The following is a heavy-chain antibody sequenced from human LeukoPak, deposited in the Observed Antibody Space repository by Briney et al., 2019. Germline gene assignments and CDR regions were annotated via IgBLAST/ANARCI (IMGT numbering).Heavy chain of an antibody. D-gene: IGHD2-15*01. V-gene: IGHV3-30*03. CDR2: ISYDGSNK. Sequence: PGGSLRLSCAASGFTFSSYGMHWVRQAPGKGLEWVAVISYDGSNKYYADSVKGRFTISRDNSKNTLYLQMNSLRAEDTAVYYCARVDCSGGSCYGGDYWGQGTLVTVSS. CDR1: GFTFSSYG. J-gene: IGHJ4*02. CDR3: ARVDCSGGSCYGGDY.